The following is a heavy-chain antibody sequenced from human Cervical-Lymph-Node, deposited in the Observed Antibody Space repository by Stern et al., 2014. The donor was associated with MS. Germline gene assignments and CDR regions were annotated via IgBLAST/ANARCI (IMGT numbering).Heavy chain of an antibody. J-gene: IGHJ4*02. CDR3: AKSEPDYYDSSGYYYEGADY. V-gene: IGHV3-23*04. CDR2: ISVSGGST. D-gene: IGHD3-22*01. CDR1: GFTFSSYA. Sequence: EVQLVESGGGLVQPGGSLRLSCAASGFTFSSYAMSWVRQAPGTGLERVSAISVSGGSTYYADSVKGRCTISSDNSKNTLYLQMNSLRAEDTAVYYCAKSEPDYYDSSGYYYEGADYWGQGTLVTVSS.